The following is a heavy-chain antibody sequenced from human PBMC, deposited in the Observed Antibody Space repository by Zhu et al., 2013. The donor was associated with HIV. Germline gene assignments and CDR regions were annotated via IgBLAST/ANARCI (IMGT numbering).Heavy chain of an antibody. CDR3: ARPDYGDYGSWGY. V-gene: IGHV5-51*01. CDR2: IYPGDSDT. D-gene: IGHD4-17*01. J-gene: IGHJ4*02. CDR1: GYTFTTYW. Sequence: EVQLVQSGAEVKAPGESLKISCQASGYTFTTYWIGWVRQMPGKGLEWMGIIYPGDSDTRYSPSFQGQVTISADKSISTAYLQWSSLKASDTAMYYCARPDYGDYGSWGYWGQGTLVTVSS.